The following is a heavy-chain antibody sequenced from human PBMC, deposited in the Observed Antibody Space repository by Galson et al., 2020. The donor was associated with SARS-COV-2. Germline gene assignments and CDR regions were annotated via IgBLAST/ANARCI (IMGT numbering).Heavy chain of an antibody. Sequence: GGSLRLSCAASGFTFTPYSIHWVRQAPGKGLEWVPSISSTSVYIYYADSVKGRFTISRDNAKNSVYLQMNSRIAEATAVYYCAGGAATGAIDYWGQGTLVTVSS. CDR3: AGGAATGAIDY. CDR2: ISSTSVYI. V-gene: IGHV3-21*06. J-gene: IGHJ4*02. D-gene: IGHD3-9*01. CDR1: GFTFTPYS.